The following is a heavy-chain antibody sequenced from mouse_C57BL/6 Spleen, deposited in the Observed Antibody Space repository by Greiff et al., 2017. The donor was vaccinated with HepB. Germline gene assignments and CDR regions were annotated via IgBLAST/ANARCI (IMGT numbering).Heavy chain of an antibody. D-gene: IGHD2-3*01. CDR1: GFTFTDYY. Sequence: EVMLVESGGGLVQPGGSLSLSCAASGFTFTDYYMSWVRQPPGKALEWLGFIRNKANGYTTEYSASVKGRFTISRDNSQSILYLQMNALRAEDSATYYCARDGYYVRYFDVWGTGTTVTVSS. CDR2: IRNKANGYTT. CDR3: ARDGYYVRYFDV. V-gene: IGHV7-3*01. J-gene: IGHJ1*03.